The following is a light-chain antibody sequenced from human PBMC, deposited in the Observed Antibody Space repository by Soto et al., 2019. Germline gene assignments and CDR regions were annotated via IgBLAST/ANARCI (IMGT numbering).Light chain of an antibody. V-gene: IGKV1-5*01. CDR2: DAS. J-gene: IGKJ1*01. Sequence: DIQMTQSPSTLSASVGDRVTITCRASQSIRNWLAWYQQKPGKAPKLLIFDASTSQSGVPSRFSGSGSGTDFTLTISRLEPEDFAVYYCQQYDTSPRTFGQGTKVDIK. CDR3: QQYDTSPRT. CDR1: QSIRNW.